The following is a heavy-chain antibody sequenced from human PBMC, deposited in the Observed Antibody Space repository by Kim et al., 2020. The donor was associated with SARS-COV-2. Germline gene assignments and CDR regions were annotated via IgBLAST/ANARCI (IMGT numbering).Heavy chain of an antibody. V-gene: IGHV4-61*02. CDR2: VSASGST. CDR3: AREGRWSTALDY. D-gene: IGHD2-21*02. Sequence: SETLSLTCNVSGDSMTNNTLYWSWIRQPAGKGLEWIGRVSASGSTNYKSSLRSRVTISLDTSKNQFSLKLNSATAADTAVYYCAREGRWSTALDYWGPGTLVTVSS. CDR1: GDSMTNNTLY. J-gene: IGHJ4*02.